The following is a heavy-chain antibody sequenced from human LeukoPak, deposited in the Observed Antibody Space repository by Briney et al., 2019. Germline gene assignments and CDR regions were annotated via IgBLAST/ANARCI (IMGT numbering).Heavy chain of an antibody. V-gene: IGHV3-74*01. CDR1: GFTFSNYW. CDR2: INGDGINT. CDR3: ARDLGQYYDTSDNWFDP. D-gene: IGHD3-22*01. J-gene: IGHJ5*02. Sequence: GGSLRLSCAASGFTFSNYWMHRVRQAPGKGLVWVSRINGDGINTSYADSVKGRFTISRDNAKNTLNLQMNSLRAEDTAVYYCARDLGQYYDTSDNWFDPWGQGTLVTVSS.